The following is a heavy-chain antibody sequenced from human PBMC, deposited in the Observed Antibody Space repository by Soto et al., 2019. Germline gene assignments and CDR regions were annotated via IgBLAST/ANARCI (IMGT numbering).Heavy chain of an antibody. D-gene: IGHD3-22*01. J-gene: IGHJ4*02. CDR3: ARRQYYYDSSGYSPHFDY. CDR2: IIPIFGTA. Sequence: QVQLVQSGAEVKKPGSSVKVSCKASGGTFSSYAISWVRQAPGQGLEWMGVIIPIFGTANYAQKFQGRVTITADKSTSTAYMELSSLRSEDTAVYYCARRQYYYDSSGYSPHFDYWGQGTLVTVSS. V-gene: IGHV1-69*06. CDR1: GGTFSSYA.